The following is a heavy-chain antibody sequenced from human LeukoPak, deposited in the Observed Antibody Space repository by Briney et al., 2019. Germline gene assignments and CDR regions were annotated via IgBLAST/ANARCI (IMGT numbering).Heavy chain of an antibody. V-gene: IGHV4-38-2*02. D-gene: IGHD1-26*01. J-gene: IGHJ4*02. CDR1: GYSISSVYY. Sequence: SETLSLTCTVSGYSISSVYYWGWIRQPPGKGLEWIGNIYQSGNTHYNPSLKSRVTISVDTSKNQFSLKLSSVTAADTAVYYCARRWGHYFDYWGQGTLVTVSS. CDR3: ARRWGHYFDY. CDR2: IYQSGNT.